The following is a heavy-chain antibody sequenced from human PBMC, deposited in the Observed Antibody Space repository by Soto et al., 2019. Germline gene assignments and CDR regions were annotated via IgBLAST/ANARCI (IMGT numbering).Heavy chain of an antibody. J-gene: IGHJ4*02. D-gene: IGHD2-2*01. V-gene: IGHV3-23*01. Sequence: GGSLRLSCAASGFTFSSYAMSWVRQAPGKGLEWVSATSGSGGNTYYADSVKGRFTISRDNSKNTLYLQMNSLRAEDTAVYYCAKPNLYCSSTSCYDYWGQGTLVTVSS. CDR2: TSGSGGNT. CDR3: AKPNLYCSSTSCYDY. CDR1: GFTFSSYA.